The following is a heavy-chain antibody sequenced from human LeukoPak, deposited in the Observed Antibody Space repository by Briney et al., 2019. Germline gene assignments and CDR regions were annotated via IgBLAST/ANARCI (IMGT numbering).Heavy chain of an antibody. CDR1: GGSFSSHY. V-gene: IGHV4-4*07. J-gene: IGHJ4*02. D-gene: IGHD6-6*01. CDR3: ARDKVSGSSSFYDY. CDR2: IYTSGST. Sequence: SETLSLTCTVSGGSFSSHYWSWIRQPAGKGLEWIGRIYTSGSTNYNPSLKSRVTMSVDTSKNQFSLKLSSVTAADTAVYYCARDKVSGSSSFYDYWGQGTLVTVSS.